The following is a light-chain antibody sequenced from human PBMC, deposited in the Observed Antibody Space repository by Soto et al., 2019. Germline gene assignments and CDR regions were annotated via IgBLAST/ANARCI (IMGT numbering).Light chain of an antibody. Sequence: DIQMTQSPSTLTATDGDRVTITCRASQSIDSWLAWYQQKPGKAPKLLIYKASILESGVPSRFSGSGSGTEFTLTVSSLQPDDFATYYCQQYRSYSRSFGGGTKVEIK. CDR3: QQYRSYSRS. V-gene: IGKV1-5*03. CDR2: KAS. J-gene: IGKJ4*01. CDR1: QSIDSW.